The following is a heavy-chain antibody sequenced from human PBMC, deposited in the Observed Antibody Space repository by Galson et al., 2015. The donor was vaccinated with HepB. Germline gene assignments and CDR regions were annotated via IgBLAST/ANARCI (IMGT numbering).Heavy chain of an antibody. V-gene: IGHV3-30-3*01. CDR3: ARADTNRKNIAVDVELDY. Sequence: SLRLSCAASGFTFSSYAMHWVRQAPGKGLEWVAVISYDGSNKYYADSVKGRFTISRDNSKNTLYLQMNSLRAEDTAVYYCARADTNRKNIAVDVELDYWGQGTLVTVSS. CDR1: GFTFSSYA. J-gene: IGHJ4*02. CDR2: ISYDGSNK. D-gene: IGHD6-19*01.